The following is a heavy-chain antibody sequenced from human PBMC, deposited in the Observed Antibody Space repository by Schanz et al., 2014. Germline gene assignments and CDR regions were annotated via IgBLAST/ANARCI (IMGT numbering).Heavy chain of an antibody. CDR1: GGSFSGYY. CDR2: ISHSGDT. Sequence: QVQLRQWGAGLLRPSETLSLTCAVYGGSFSGYYWTWIRQPPGKRLEWIGEISHSGDTNFNPSLKSRVTISVDTSKSQFSLRMNSLTAADTAIYYCARMYINLSQLSAFHYFDNWGPGTLVTDSS. J-gene: IGHJ4*02. CDR3: ARMYINLSQLSAFHYFDN. V-gene: IGHV4-34*01. D-gene: IGHD1-1*01.